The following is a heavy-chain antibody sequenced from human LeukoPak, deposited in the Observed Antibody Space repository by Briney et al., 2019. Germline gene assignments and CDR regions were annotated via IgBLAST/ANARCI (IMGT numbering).Heavy chain of an antibody. CDR1: GYTLTSYD. V-gene: IGHV1-8*03. J-gene: IGHJ4*02. CDR3: ARSDYDILTGYYYFDY. CDR2: MNPNSGNT. D-gene: IGHD3-9*01. Sequence: ASVKVSCKASGYTLTSYDINWVRQATGQGLEWMGWMNPNSGNTGYAQKFQGRVTITRNTSISTAYVELSSLRSEDTAVYYCARSDYDILTGYYYFDYWGQGTLVTVSS.